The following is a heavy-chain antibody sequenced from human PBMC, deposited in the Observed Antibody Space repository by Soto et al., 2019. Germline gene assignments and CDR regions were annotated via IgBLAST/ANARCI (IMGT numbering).Heavy chain of an antibody. D-gene: IGHD3-9*01. CDR1: GDSIFSNTAA. V-gene: IGHV6-1*01. CDR2: TYYRSKWYN. CDR3: ARGMAEEQIFYYFDY. J-gene: IGHJ4*02. Sequence: SQTLSLTCVISGDSIFSNTAAWNWIRQSPSRGLEWLGRTYYRSKWYNDYAVSVKSRITINPDTSKNQFSLQLNSVSPEDTAVYYCARGMAEEQIFYYFDYWGQGALVTVSS.